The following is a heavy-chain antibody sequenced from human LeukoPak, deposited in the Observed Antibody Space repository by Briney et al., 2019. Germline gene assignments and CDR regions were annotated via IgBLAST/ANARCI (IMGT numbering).Heavy chain of an antibody. Sequence: SETLSLTCTVSGGSITSGHYYWSWIRQPAGEGLEWIGRFYTSGSTNYNPSLKSRVTISADRSKNQFSLKLNSVTAADTAVYFCARDRSRSSGWSFDYWGQGILVTVSS. J-gene: IGHJ4*02. CDR2: FYTSGST. D-gene: IGHD6-19*01. CDR3: ARDRSRSSGWSFDY. CDR1: GGSITSGHYY. V-gene: IGHV4-61*02.